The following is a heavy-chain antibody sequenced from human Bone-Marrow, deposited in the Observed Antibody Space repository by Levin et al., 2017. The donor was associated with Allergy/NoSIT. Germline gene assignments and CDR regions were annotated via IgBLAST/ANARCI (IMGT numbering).Heavy chain of an antibody. D-gene: IGHD3/OR15-3a*01. J-gene: IGHJ3*02. CDR3: TKVRRGLDAFDI. CDR2: ISAGDAST. CDR1: GFTFSSSA. V-gene: IGHV3-23*01. Sequence: GGSLRLSCAASGFTFSSSAMSWVRQAPGKGLEWVSSISAGDASTYYTDSVKGRLTVSRDNSKNTLYLQMNSLRAEDTALYYCTKVRRGLDAFDIWGQGTMVTVSS.